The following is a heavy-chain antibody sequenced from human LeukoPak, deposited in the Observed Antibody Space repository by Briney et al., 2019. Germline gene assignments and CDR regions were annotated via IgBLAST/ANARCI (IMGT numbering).Heavy chain of an antibody. V-gene: IGHV4-34*01. Sequence: SETLSLTCAVYGGSFSGYYWSWIRQPPGKGLEWIGEINHSGSTNYNPSLKSRVTISVDTSKNQFSLKLSSVTAADTAVYFCARHPFSSPFDYWGQGTLVTVSS. CDR2: INHSGST. CDR1: GGSFSGYY. D-gene: IGHD2/OR15-2a*01. CDR3: ARHPFSSPFDY. J-gene: IGHJ4*02.